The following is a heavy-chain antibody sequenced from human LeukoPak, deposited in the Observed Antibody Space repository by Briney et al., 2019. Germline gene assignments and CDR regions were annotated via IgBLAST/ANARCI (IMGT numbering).Heavy chain of an antibody. CDR3: ARGSYYYDSSGYKENWFDP. CDR1: GGSISSYY. V-gene: IGHV4-59*08. CDR2: ISYPGST. D-gene: IGHD3-22*01. J-gene: IGHJ5*02. Sequence: SETLSLTCTVSGGSISSYYWSWIRQPPGKGLDWIGYISYPGSTNYNPSLKRRVTISLDTSKNQFSLKLGSVTAADTAIYHCARGSYYYDSSGYKENWFDPWGQGTLVTVSS.